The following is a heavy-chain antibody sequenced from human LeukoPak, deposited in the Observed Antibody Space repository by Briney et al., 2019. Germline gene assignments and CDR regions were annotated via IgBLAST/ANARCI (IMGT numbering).Heavy chain of an antibody. D-gene: IGHD1-26*01. CDR3: ATGGTSGSYYGLDY. CDR1: GYTLTELS. CDR2: FDPEDGET. V-gene: IGHV1-24*01. Sequence: ASVKVSCKVSGYTLTELSMHWVRQAPGKGLEWMGGFDPEDGETIYAQKFQGRVTMTEDTSTDTAYMELSSLRSEDTAVYYCATGGTSGSYYGLDYWGQGTLVTVSS. J-gene: IGHJ4*02.